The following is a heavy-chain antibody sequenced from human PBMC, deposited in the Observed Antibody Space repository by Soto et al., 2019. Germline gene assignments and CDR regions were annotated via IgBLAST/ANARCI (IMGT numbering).Heavy chain of an antibody. CDR3: EVKDRAAGTIDY. J-gene: IGHJ4*02. Sequence: PSETLSLTCTVSGGSISSGGYYWSWIRQHPGKGLEWIGYIYYSGSTYYNPSLKSRVTISVDTSKNQFSLKLSSVTAADTAVYHCEVKDRAAGTIDYWGQGTLATVSS. V-gene: IGHV4-31*03. CDR1: GGSISSGGYY. CDR2: IYYSGST. D-gene: IGHD6-13*01.